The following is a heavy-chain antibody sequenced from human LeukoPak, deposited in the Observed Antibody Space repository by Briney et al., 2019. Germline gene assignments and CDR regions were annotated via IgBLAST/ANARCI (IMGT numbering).Heavy chain of an antibody. Sequence: ASETLSLTCTVSGDSISSSISYWGWIRQPPGKGLEWIGGIYYSGSTHYNPSLKSRVIISVDTSKNQFSLRLSSVTAADTAVYYCARNHTHEGYGYYFDYWGQGTLITVSS. D-gene: IGHD5-18*01. CDR2: IYYSGST. J-gene: IGHJ4*02. V-gene: IGHV4-39*01. CDR1: GDSISSSISY. CDR3: ARNHTHEGYGYYFDY.